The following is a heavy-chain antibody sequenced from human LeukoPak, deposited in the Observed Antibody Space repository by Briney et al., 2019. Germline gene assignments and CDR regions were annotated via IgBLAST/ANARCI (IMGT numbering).Heavy chain of an antibody. CDR2: IYPGDSDT. V-gene: IGHV5-51*01. D-gene: IGHD6-6*01. CDR1: GYSFTSYW. J-gene: IGHJ6*03. Sequence: GESLKISCKGSGYSFTSYWIGWVRQMPGKGLEWMGIIYPGDSDTRYSPSFQGRVTISADKSISTAYLQWSSLKASDTAMYYCARQATGQLMDYYMDVWGKGTTVTVSS. CDR3: ARQATGQLMDYYMDV.